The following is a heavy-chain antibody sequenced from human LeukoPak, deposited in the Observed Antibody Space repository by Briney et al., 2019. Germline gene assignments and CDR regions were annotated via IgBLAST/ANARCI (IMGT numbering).Heavy chain of an antibody. D-gene: IGHD1-1*01. CDR3: ATLDPDLDY. CDR1: GFTFSSYG. Sequence: PGGSLRLSCAASGFTFSSYGMHWVRQAPGKGLEWVAVIWYDGSNKYYADFVKGRFTISRDNSKNTLYLQMNSLRAEDTAVYYCATLDPDLDYWGQGTLVTVSS. CDR2: IWYDGSNK. V-gene: IGHV3-33*01. J-gene: IGHJ4*02.